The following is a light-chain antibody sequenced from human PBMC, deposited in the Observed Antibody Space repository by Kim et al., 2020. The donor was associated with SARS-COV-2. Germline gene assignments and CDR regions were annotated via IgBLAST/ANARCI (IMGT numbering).Light chain of an antibody. J-gene: IGKJ4*01. CDR3: QQYGSSPLT. CDR1: QSVSSSF. CDR2: GAS. V-gene: IGKV3-20*01. Sequence: EIVLTQSPGTLSLSPGERATLSCRASQSVSSSFLAWYQQKPGQAPRLLISGASSRVTDIPDRFSGSGSGTDFTLTISRLEPEDFAVYYCQQYGSSPLTFGGGTKVDIK.